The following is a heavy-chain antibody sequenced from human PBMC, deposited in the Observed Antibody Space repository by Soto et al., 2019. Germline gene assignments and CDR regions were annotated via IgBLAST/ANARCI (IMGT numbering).Heavy chain of an antibody. CDR3: ARRLSGPKEEYNAYYFYGLDV. CDR2: IDPSDSYT. J-gene: IGHJ6*02. CDR1: GYSFTSHW. D-gene: IGHD1-1*01. Sequence: GESLKISCQGSGYSFTSHWITWVRQTHGKGLEWMGRIDPSDSYTNYSPSFQGRVTISADRSISTAFLQWSSLEASDTAIYYCARRLSGPKEEYNAYYFYGLDVWGQGTTVTVSS. V-gene: IGHV5-10-1*01.